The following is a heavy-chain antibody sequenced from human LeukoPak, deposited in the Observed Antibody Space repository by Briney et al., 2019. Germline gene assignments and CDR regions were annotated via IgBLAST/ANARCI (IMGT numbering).Heavy chain of an antibody. D-gene: IGHD3-22*01. Sequence: GGSLRLSCAASGFTFASYAMTWVRQAPGKGLEWFSAISGSGGGTYYADSVKGRFTISGDNYKNTLYLQMNSLRAEDTAVYYCARDSGIYDSSGYYGLSYYGMDVGGQGTTVTVS. CDR1: GFTFASYA. J-gene: IGHJ6*02. V-gene: IGHV3-23*01. CDR3: ARDSGIYDSSGYYGLSYYGMDV. CDR2: ISGSGGGT.